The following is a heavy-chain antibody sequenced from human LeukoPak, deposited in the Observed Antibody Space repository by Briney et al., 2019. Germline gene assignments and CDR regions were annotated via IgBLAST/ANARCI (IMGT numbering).Heavy chain of an antibody. CDR1: GGSITRGGDY. J-gene: IGHJ5*02. V-gene: IGHV4-31*03. D-gene: IGHD3-3*01. CDR3: ARTEYYDFWSGWFDP. Sequence: SETLSLTCTVSGGSITRGGDYWSWIRQHPGKGLEWIGYIYYRGSTHYNPSLKRRVSISQDTSKNQFSLKLSSVTAADTAVYYCARTEYYDFWSGWFDPWGQGTLVTVSS. CDR2: IYYRGST.